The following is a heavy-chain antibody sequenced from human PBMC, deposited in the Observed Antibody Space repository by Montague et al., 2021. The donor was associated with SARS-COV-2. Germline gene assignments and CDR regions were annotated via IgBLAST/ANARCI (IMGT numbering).Heavy chain of an antibody. J-gene: IGHJ3*01. D-gene: IGHD3-10*01. Sequence: PALVKPTQTRTRTGKREGGEGRSSGGRGKWRGKVKGKELEWIELIDWENDRYFHTSLRTRLTISKDTSKNQVVLTVTDMDPVDTATYYCARLNWFGDNAFDVWGQGTVVTVSS. CDR2: IDWENDR. CDR3: ARLNWFGDNAFDV. V-gene: IGHV2-70*01. CDR1: GGEGRSSGGR.